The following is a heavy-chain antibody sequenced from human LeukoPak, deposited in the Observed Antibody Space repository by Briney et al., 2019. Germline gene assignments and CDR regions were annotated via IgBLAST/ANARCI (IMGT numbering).Heavy chain of an antibody. CDR1: GGSISSSSYS. J-gene: IGHJ4*02. D-gene: IGHD2-15*01. Sequence: SETLSLTCTVSGGSISSSSYSWGWIRQPPGKGLEWIGSIYYSGSTYYNPSLKSRVTISVDTSKNQFSLKLSSVTAADTAVYYCARQKKNCSGGSCLNFDYWGQGTLVTVSS. CDR3: ARQKKNCSGGSCLNFDY. V-gene: IGHV4-39*01. CDR2: IYYSGST.